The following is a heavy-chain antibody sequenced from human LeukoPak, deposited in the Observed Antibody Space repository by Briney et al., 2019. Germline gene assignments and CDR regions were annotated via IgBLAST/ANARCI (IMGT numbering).Heavy chain of an antibody. CDR2: IIPIFGTA. D-gene: IGHD2-2*01. V-gene: IGHV1-69*05. CDR1: GGTFSSYA. J-gene: IGHJ5*02. CDR3: ARDPRYCSSTSCYGDPDNWFDP. Sequence: SVKVSXKASGGTFSSYAISWVRQAPGQGLEWMGRIIPIFGTANYAQKFQGRVTITTDESTSTAYMELSSLRSEDTAVYYCARDPRYCSSTSCYGDPDNWFDPWGQGTLVTVSS.